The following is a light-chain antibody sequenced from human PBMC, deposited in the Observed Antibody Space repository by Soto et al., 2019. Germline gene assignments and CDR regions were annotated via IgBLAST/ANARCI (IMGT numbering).Light chain of an antibody. CDR1: SGHSSYI. CDR3: ETWDSNVV. J-gene: IGLJ2*01. V-gene: IGLV4-60*03. Sequence: QSVLTQSSSASASLGSSVKLTCTLSSGHSSYIIAWHQQQPGKAPRYLMKLEGSGSYNKGSGVPDRFSGSSSGADRYLTTSNPQPEDEADYYCETWDSNVVFAAGTKLAV. CDR2: LEGSGSY.